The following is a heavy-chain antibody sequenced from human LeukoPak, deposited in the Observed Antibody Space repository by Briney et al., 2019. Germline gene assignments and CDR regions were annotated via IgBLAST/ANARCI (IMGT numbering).Heavy chain of an antibody. J-gene: IGHJ3*02. V-gene: IGHV5-10-1*01. CDR1: GYSFTSYW. D-gene: IGHD2-2*02. CDR3: ARRVKLGYCSSTSCFTLPDAFDI. Sequence: GESLKISCKGSGYSFTSYWISWARQMPGKGLEWMGRIDPSDSYTNYSPSFQGHVTISADKSISTAYLQWSSLKASDTAMYYCARRVKLGYCSSTSCFTLPDAFDIWGQGTMVTVSS. CDR2: IDPSDSYT.